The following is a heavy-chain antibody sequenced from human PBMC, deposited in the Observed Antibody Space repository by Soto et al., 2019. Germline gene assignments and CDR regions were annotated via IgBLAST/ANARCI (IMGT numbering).Heavy chain of an antibody. D-gene: IGHD3-10*01. J-gene: IGHJ4*02. V-gene: IGHV4-39*01. CDR3: ATLWGQD. CDR2: IYYSGST. Sequence: PSETLSLTCAVSGGSISSSSYYWGWIRQPPGKGLEWIGSIYYSGSTYYNPSLKSRVTISVDTSKDQFSLKLSSVTAADTAVYYCATLWGQDWGQATLVTVSS. CDR1: GGSISSSSYY.